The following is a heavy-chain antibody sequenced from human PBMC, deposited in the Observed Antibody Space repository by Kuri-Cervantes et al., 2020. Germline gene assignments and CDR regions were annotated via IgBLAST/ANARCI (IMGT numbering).Heavy chain of an antibody. CDR2: ISWNSGSI. J-gene: IGHJ4*02. Sequence: SLKISCAASGFTFDDYAMHWVRQAPGKGLEWVSGISWNSGSIDYADSVKGRFTISRDNAKNSLYLQMNSLRAEDTAVYYCARGLGSKTGYYIYLLHLYYFDYWGQGTLVTVSS. CDR1: GFTFDDYA. CDR3: ARGLGSKTGYYIYLLHLYYFDY. V-gene: IGHV3-9*01. D-gene: IGHD3-9*01.